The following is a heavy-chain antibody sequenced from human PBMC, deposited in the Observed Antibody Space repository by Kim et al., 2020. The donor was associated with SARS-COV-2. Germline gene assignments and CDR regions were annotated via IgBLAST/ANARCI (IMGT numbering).Heavy chain of an antibody. CDR2: IWYDGSNK. D-gene: IGHD3-10*01. Sequence: GGSLRLSCAASGFTFSSYGMHWVRQAPGKGLEWVAVIWYDGSNKYYADSVKGRFTISRDNSKNTLYLQMNSLRAEDTAVYYCAKVLPIWFGEWGGGMDVWGQGTTVTVSS. CDR1: GFTFSSYG. V-gene: IGHV3-33*06. CDR3: AKVLPIWFGEWGGGMDV. J-gene: IGHJ6*02.